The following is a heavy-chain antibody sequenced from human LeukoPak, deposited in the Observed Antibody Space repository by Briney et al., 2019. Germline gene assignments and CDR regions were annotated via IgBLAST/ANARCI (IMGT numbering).Heavy chain of an antibody. J-gene: IGHJ4*02. Sequence: PGGSLRLSCAASGITFSSYWMSWVRQAPGKGVEWVANIKADGSEKYYVDSVKGRFTISRDNAKNSLYLQMNSLRAEDTAVYYCARGGSLHFDFWGQGTLVTVS. V-gene: IGHV3-7*05. CDR2: IKADGSEK. CDR3: ARGGSLHFDF. CDR1: GITFSSYW. D-gene: IGHD3-16*01.